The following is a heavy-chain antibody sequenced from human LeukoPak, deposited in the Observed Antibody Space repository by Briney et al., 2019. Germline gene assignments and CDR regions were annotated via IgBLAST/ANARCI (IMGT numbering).Heavy chain of an antibody. V-gene: IGHV1-2*02. D-gene: IGHD4-17*01. CDR1: GYTFTGYY. J-gene: IGHJ4*02. Sequence: ASVKVSCKASGYTFTGYYMHWVRHAPGQGLEWMGWINPNSGGTNYAQKFQGRVTMTRDTSISTAYMELSRLRSDDTAVYYCARPSYGDYNFDYWGQGTLVTVSS. CDR3: ARPSYGDYNFDY. CDR2: INPNSGGT.